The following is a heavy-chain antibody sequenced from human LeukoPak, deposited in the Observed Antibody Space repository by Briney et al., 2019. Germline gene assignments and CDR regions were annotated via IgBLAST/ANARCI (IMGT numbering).Heavy chain of an antibody. CDR2: ITSSSSTI. V-gene: IGHV3-48*04. CDR1: GFRFSTHD. J-gene: IGHJ4*02. Sequence: GGSLRLSCAASGFRFSTHDLNWVRQAPGKGLEWVSYITSSSSTIYYADSVKGRFTISRDNAKNSLYLQMNSLRAEDTAVYYCASDRVCWGQGTLVTVSS. CDR3: ASDRVC.